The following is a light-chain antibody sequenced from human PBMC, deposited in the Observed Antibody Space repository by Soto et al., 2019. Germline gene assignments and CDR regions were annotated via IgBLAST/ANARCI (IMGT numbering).Light chain of an antibody. CDR1: HTIVNNY. CDR3: QQYGSSPLT. V-gene: IGKV3-20*01. CDR2: DAS. Sequence: PGERATLSCWASHTIVNNYLAWYQQKPGQAPRLFIYDASSRAPGVPDRFSGSGSGTDFTLTISRLEPEDCAVYYCQQYGSSPLTFGGGTKVEI. J-gene: IGKJ4*01.